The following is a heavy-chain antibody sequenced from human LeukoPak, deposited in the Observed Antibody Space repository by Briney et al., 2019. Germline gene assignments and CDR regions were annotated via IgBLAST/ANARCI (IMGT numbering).Heavy chain of an antibody. J-gene: IGHJ4*02. D-gene: IGHD3-10*01. CDR1: GGSFSGYY. Sequence: PSETLSLTCAVYGGSFSGYYWSWIRQPPGKGLEWIGEINHSGSTNYNPSLKSRVTISVDTSKNQFSLKLSSVTAADTAVYYCARQIRFYGSGRQIDYWGQGTLVTVSS. CDR2: INHSGST. CDR3: ARQIRFYGSGRQIDY. V-gene: IGHV4-34*01.